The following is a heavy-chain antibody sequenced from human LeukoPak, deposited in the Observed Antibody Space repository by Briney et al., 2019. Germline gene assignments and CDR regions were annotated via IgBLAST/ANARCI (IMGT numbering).Heavy chain of an antibody. Sequence: PSETLSLTCTVSGGSISSYYWSWIRQPPGKGLEWIGYIYYSGSTNYNPSLKSRVTISVDTSKNQFSLKLSSVTAADTAVYYCARLYILTGYRRPGPSYYYYYMDVWGKGTTVTISS. V-gene: IGHV4-59*01. CDR2: IYYSGST. J-gene: IGHJ6*03. D-gene: IGHD3-9*01. CDR1: GGSISSYY. CDR3: ARLYILTGYRRPGPSYYYYYMDV.